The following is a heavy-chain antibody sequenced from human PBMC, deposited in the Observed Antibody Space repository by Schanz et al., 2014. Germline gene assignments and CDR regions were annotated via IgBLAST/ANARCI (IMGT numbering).Heavy chain of an antibody. CDR1: GFTFTTYA. V-gene: IGHV3-23*01. CDR2: ISPTGSST. J-gene: IGHJ4*02. Sequence: DVQLLESGGGLVQPGESLRLSCAASGFTFTTYAMTWVRQAPGKGLEWVSNISPTGSSTYYADSVKGRFTISRDNAKKSLYLRMNSLRAEDTAVYYCAKDQGSYGSGSYSYFDYWGQGTLATVSS. CDR3: AKDQGSYGSGSYSYFDY. D-gene: IGHD3-10*01.